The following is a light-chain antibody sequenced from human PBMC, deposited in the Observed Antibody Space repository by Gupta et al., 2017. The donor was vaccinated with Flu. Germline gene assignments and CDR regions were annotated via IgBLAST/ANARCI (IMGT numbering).Light chain of an antibody. CDR3: QKRSNWPPFT. J-gene: IGKJ3*01. Sequence: EIVLTQSPATLSLSPGERATLSCRASQSISSYLAWYQQKPGQAPRLLIYDASHRATGTPARFSGSGSGTDFTLTISSLEPEDFAVYYCQKRSNWPPFTFGHGTKLDI. CDR1: QSISSY. CDR2: DAS. V-gene: IGKV3-11*01.